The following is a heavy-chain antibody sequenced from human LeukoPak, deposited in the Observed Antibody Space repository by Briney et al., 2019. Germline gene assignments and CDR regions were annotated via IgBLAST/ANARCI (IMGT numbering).Heavy chain of an antibody. D-gene: IGHD1-26*01. Sequence: GSPRLSCAASGFTFSSYSMNWVRQAPGKGLEWVSSISRSSSYIYYADSVKGRFTISRDNAKNSLYLQMNSLRAEDTAVYYCARDIQSGSYDSWGQGTLVTVSS. V-gene: IGHV3-21*01. CDR3: ARDIQSGSYDS. J-gene: IGHJ5*01. CDR2: ISRSSSYI. CDR1: GFTFSSYS.